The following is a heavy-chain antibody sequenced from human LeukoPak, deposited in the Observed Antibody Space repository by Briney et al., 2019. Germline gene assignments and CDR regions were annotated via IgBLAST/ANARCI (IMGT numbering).Heavy chain of an antibody. J-gene: IGHJ4*02. CDR2: ITGSGSGI. CDR3: AKWGDYDVLTGYYVSDY. CDR1: GFTFSNYA. V-gene: IGHV3-23*01. D-gene: IGHD3-9*01. Sequence: GGSLRLSSAASGFTFSNYAMRWVRQAPGKGLEWVSAITGSGSGIYYADSMKSRFTISRDNSKNTLYLQINSLRAEDTAVYYCAKWGDYDVLTGYYVSDYWGQGTLVTVSS.